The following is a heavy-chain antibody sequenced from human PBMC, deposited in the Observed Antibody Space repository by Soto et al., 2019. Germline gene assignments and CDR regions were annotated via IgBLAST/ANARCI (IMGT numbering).Heavy chain of an antibody. V-gene: IGHV1-2*04. CDR2: INPNSGGT. D-gene: IGHD2-15*01. CDR3: ARGYCSGGSCPNWFDP. CDR1: GYIFTSWR. J-gene: IGHJ5*02. Sequence: ASVKVSCKASGYIFTSWRITWVRQAPGQGLEWMGWINPNSGGTNYAQKFQGWVTMTRDTSISTAYMELSRLRSDDTAVYYCARGYCSGGSCPNWFDPWGQGTLVTVSS.